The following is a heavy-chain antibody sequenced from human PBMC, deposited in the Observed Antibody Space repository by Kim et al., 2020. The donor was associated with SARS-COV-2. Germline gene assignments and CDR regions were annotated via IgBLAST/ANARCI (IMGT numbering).Heavy chain of an antibody. CDR1: GGTFSSYA. Sequence: SVKVSCKASGGTFSSYAISWVRQAPGQGLEWMGGIIPIFGTANYAQKFQGRVTITADESTSTAYMELSSLRSEDTAVYYCARVTMIENWFDPWGQGTLVTVSS. CDR3: ARVTMIENWFDP. CDR2: IIPIFGTA. D-gene: IGHD3-22*01. J-gene: IGHJ5*02. V-gene: IGHV1-69*13.